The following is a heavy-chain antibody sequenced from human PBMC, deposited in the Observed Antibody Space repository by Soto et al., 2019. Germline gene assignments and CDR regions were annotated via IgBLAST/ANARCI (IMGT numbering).Heavy chain of an antibody. V-gene: IGHV4-39*01. CDR2: VYYRGRS. CDR1: GGSVTNSSYY. CDR3: VSQRTTVLTQAYFDY. Sequence: ATLSLTCTVSGGSVTNSSYYWGWIRQSPGKGLEWIGSVYYRGRSYSKSSVKSRVTISVGTSKNQFSLNFNSVTASDTALYYCVSQRTTVLTQAYFDYWGPGALVTVSS. J-gene: IGHJ4*02. D-gene: IGHD4-17*01.